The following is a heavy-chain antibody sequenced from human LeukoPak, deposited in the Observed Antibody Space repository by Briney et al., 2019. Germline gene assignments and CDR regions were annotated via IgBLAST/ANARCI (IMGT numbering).Heavy chain of an antibody. V-gene: IGHV4-39*07. CDR2: IYYNGRT. CDR1: GDSINDNNYY. D-gene: IGHD2-21*01. Sequence: SETLSLTCTVSGDSINDNNYYWGWIRQPPGKGLEWIGNIYYNGRTYYSPSLKSRVTISVDTSKNQFSLKLSSVTAADTAVYYCARDRCGGDCYRYYFDYWGQGTLVTVSS. J-gene: IGHJ4*02. CDR3: ARDRCGGDCYRYYFDY.